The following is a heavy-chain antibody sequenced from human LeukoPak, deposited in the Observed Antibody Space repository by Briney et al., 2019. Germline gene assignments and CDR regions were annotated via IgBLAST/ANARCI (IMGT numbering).Heavy chain of an antibody. CDR2: IIPILGIA. D-gene: IGHD5-18*01. CDR1: GYTFTSYG. V-gene: IGHV1-69*04. CDR3: ARGDTAMVPYYGMDV. J-gene: IGHJ6*02. Sequence: SVKVSYKASGYTFTSYGISWVRQAPGQGLEWMGRIIPILGIANYAQKFQGRVTITADKSTSTAYMELSSLRSEDTAVYYCARGDTAMVPYYGMDVWGQGTTVTVSS.